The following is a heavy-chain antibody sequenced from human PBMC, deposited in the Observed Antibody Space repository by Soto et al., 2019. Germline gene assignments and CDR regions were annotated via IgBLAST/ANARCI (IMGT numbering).Heavy chain of an antibody. D-gene: IGHD4-4*01. CDR1: GYTFTSYY. V-gene: IGHV1-46*01. CDR3: AVGGNYLSMDV. Sequence: QVQLVQSGAEVKKPGASVKVSCKASGYTFTSYYMHWVRLAPGQGLEWMGIINPNGGGTSYAQQFQGRVIMTSHTSTSTVYMEMSSLRSEETAVYYCAVGGNYLSMDVWGQGTTVTVSS. J-gene: IGHJ6*02. CDR2: INPNGGGT.